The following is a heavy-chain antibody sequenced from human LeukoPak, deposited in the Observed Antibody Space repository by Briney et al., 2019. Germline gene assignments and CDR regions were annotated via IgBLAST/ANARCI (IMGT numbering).Heavy chain of an antibody. J-gene: IGHJ4*02. CDR2: ISGSGGGT. CDR3: AKRGVVIRVIVVGFHKEAYHFDF. CDR1: GITLSNYG. Sequence: GGSLRLSCAVSGITLSNYGMSWVRQAPGKGLEWVAGISGSGGGTNYADSVKGRFTISRDNPKNTLFLQMNSLRAEDTAVYFCAKRGVVIRVIVVGFHKEAYHFDFWGQGAVVTVSS. V-gene: IGHV3-23*01. D-gene: IGHD2-15*01.